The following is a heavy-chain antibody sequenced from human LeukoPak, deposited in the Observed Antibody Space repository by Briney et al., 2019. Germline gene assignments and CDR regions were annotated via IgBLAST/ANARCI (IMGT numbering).Heavy chain of an antibody. Sequence: PGRSLRLSCAASGFTFSSYAMHWVRQAPGKGLEWVAVISYDGSNKYYADYVKGRFTISRDNSKNTLYLQMNSLRAEDTAVYYCAREGRDGIAARRPTAPSPFDYWGQGTLVTVSS. CDR1: GFTFSSYA. D-gene: IGHD6-6*01. CDR2: ISYDGSNK. CDR3: AREGRDGIAARRPTAPSPFDY. V-gene: IGHV3-30-3*01. J-gene: IGHJ4*02.